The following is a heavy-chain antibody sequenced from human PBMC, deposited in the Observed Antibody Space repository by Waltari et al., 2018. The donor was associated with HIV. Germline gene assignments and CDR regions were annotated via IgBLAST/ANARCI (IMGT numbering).Heavy chain of an antibody. Sequence: EVQVLESGGGLVQPGGSLRLSCAASGLTFSRYAMGWVRQAPGKGLEWVSGFSVSGDPYYADSVKGRFTISRDNSKNTVYQQMNSLRVEDMAVYYCATAFGGNDLDVWGQGTTVTVSS. CDR1: GLTFSRYA. D-gene: IGHD2-15*01. V-gene: IGHV3-23*01. J-gene: IGHJ6*02. CDR3: ATAFGGNDLDV. CDR2: FSVSGDP.